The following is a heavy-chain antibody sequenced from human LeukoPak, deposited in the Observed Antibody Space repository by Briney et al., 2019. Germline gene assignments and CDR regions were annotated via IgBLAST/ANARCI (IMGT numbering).Heavy chain of an antibody. CDR3: ARLGSCSGGSCDWDY. CDR2: IYYSGNT. CDR1: GGSISRSSYY. J-gene: IGHJ4*02. D-gene: IGHD2-15*01. V-gene: IGHV4-39*01. Sequence: PSETLSLTCTVSGGSISRSSYYWGWIRQPPGKGLEWIGIIYYSGNTYYNPSLKSRVTISVATSKIQFSLRLSSVTAADTAIYYCARLGSCSGGSCDWDYWGQGTLVTVSS.